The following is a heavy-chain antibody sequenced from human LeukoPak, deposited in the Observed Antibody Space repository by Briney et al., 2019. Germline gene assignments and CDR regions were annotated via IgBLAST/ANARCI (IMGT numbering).Heavy chain of an antibody. D-gene: IGHD4-17*01. CDR2: INHSGST. CDR3: ARERKVTVTTYYFDY. Sequence: SETLSLTCAVYGGSFSGYYWSWIRQPPGKGLEWIGEINHSGSTNYNPSLKSRVTISVDTSKNQFSLKLSSVTAADTAVYYCARERKVTVTTYYFDYWGQGTLVTVSS. J-gene: IGHJ4*02. CDR1: GGSFSGYY. V-gene: IGHV4-34*01.